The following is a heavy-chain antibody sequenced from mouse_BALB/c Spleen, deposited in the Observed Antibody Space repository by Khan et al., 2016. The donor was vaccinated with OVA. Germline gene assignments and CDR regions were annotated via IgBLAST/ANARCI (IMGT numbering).Heavy chain of an antibody. V-gene: IGHV3-2*02. Sequence: EVQLQESGPGLVKPSQSLSLTCTVTGYSITSGYAWSWIRQFPGNKLEWMGYISYSGGTSYNPSLKSRISITRDTSKNQFFLQLNSVTTEDTATYYCARGNYYGYYFDYWGQGTPLTGSS. CDR3: ARGNYYGYYFDY. CDR1: GYSITSGYA. J-gene: IGHJ2*01. CDR2: ISYSGGT. D-gene: IGHD1-1*01.